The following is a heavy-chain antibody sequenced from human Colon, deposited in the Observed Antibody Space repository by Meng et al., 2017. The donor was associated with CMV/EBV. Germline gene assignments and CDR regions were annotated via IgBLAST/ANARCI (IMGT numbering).Heavy chain of an antibody. V-gene: IGHV3-23*01. CDR3: ARPPSDRSGYYYLLQY. CDR2: ISASGANA. J-gene: IGHJ4*02. CDR1: GFTFDSSA. D-gene: IGHD3-22*01. Sequence: GFTFDSSAITWVRQAPGKRLEWVSSISASGANAYYADSVKGRFTISRDNSKKTVFLQMDGLRGEDTAVYYCARPPSDRSGYYYLLQYWSQGTLVTVSS.